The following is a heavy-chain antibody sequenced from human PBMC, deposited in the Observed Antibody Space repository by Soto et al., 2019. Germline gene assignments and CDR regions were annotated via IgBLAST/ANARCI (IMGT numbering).Heavy chain of an antibody. D-gene: IGHD4-4*01. CDR3: ARFPRSYSNFPSYYDS. J-gene: IGHJ4*02. V-gene: IGHV4-59*01. CDR2: IYYSGST. CDR1: GGSISSYF. Sequence: QVQLQESGPGLVKPSETLALTCTVSGGSISSYFWSWIRQPPGKGLEWIGHIYYSGSTNYNPSLKSRVAISIDTSKTQFSLKLTSVTAADTAVYYCARFPRSYSNFPSYYDSWGQGTLVTVSS.